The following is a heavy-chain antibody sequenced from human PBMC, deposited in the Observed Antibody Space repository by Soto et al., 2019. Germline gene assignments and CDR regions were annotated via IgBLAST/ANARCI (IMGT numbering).Heavy chain of an antibody. CDR2: INHSGST. D-gene: IGHD2-15*01. Sequence: SETLSLTCAVYGGSFSGYYWSWIRQPPGKGLEWIGEINHSGSTNYNPSLKSRVTISVDTSKNQFSLKLSSVTAADTAVYYCARGMVEGYYYYYGMDVWGQGNTVTVSS. CDR3: ARGMVEGYYYYYGMDV. CDR1: GGSFSGYY. V-gene: IGHV4-34*01. J-gene: IGHJ6*02.